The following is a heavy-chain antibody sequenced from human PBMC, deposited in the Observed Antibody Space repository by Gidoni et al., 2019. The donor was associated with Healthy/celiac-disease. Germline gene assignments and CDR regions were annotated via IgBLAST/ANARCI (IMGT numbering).Heavy chain of an antibody. Sequence: EVQLVESGGGLVQPGGSLRLSCAASGFTFSSYWMSWVRQAPGKGLEWVANIKQDGSEKYYVDSVKGRFTISRDNAKNSLYLQMNSLRAEDTAVYYCARSGELELPPPPVDYWGQGTLVTVSS. CDR3: ARSGELELPPPPVDY. V-gene: IGHV3-7*03. CDR2: IKQDGSEK. CDR1: GFTFSSYW. J-gene: IGHJ4*02. D-gene: IGHD1-7*01.